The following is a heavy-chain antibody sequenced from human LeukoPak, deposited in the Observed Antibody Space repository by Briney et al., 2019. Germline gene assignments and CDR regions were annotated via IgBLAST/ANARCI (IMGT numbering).Heavy chain of an antibody. V-gene: IGHV1-46*01. CDR2: INPSGGST. CDR3: ARQGAYSSAIGMGY. D-gene: IGHD6-19*01. J-gene: IGHJ4*02. CDR1: GYTFTSYY. Sequence: ASVKVSCKASGYTFTSYYMHWVRQAPGQGLEWMGMINPSGGSTNYAQKFQGRVTMTRDTSTRTVYMEVSSLKPEDTAVYYCARQGAYSSAIGMGYWGQGTLVTVSS.